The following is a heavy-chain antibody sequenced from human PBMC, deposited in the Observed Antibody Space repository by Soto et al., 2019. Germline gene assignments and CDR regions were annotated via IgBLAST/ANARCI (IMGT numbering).Heavy chain of an antibody. CDR2: SSGSGGST. D-gene: IGHD6-19*01. CDR3: ARRSSGWYFDY. CDR1: GFTFSNYA. Sequence: EVQLLESGGGLVQPGGSLRLSCAAPGFTFSNYAMNWVRQAPGKGLEWVSVSSGSGGSTYYADSVKGRFTISRDNSKNTLYLQMSSLRGEDTAVYYCARRSSGWYFDYWGPGTRVTVSS. J-gene: IGHJ4*02. V-gene: IGHV3-23*01.